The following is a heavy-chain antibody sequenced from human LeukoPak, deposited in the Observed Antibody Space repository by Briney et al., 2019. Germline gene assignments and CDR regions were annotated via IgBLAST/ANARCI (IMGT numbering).Heavy chain of an antibody. Sequence: GRSLRLSCAASGFTFSTYSMNWVRQAPGKGLEWVSSISSGSSYIYYTDSVKGRFTISRDNAKNSLYLQMNSLRAEDTAVYYCARDYSGYSQRWGQGTLVTVSS. D-gene: IGHD5-12*01. V-gene: IGHV3-21*01. CDR3: ARDYSGYSQR. CDR2: ISSGSSYI. J-gene: IGHJ4*02. CDR1: GFTFSTYS.